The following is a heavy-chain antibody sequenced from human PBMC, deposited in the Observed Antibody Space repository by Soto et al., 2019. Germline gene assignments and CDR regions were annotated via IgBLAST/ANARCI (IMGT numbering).Heavy chain of an antibody. D-gene: IGHD3-9*01. CDR2: ISGSGGST. Sequence: EVQLLESGGGLVQPGGSLRLSCAASGFTFSSYAMSWVRQALGKGLEWVSAISGSGGSTYYAVSVKGRFTITRDNSKNTRYLQMNSLRAEDTAVYYCAKAPSTYYDILTGYNWFDPWGQGTLVPVSS. CDR3: AKAPSTYYDILTGYNWFDP. CDR1: GFTFSSYA. J-gene: IGHJ5*02. V-gene: IGHV3-23*01.